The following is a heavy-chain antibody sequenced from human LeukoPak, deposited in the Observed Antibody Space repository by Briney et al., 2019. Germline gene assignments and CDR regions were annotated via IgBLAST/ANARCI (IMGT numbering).Heavy chain of an antibody. CDR1: GFIFSDYG. V-gene: IGHV3-30*18. CDR3: AKTGMLRRVGYLDV. J-gene: IGHJ6*04. Sequence: SGGSLRLSCVASGFIFSDYGIQWVRQAPGKRLEWVAVIAYDGNNTYYGDSVRGRFTISRDNSKKMVYLEMNSLRVEDTAVYYCAKTGMLRRVGYLDVWGKGTAVIVSS. CDR2: IAYDGNNT. D-gene: IGHD1-1*01.